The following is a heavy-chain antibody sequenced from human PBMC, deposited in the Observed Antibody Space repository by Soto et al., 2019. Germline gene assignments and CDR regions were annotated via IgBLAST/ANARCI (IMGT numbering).Heavy chain of an antibody. CDR1: GFTFSSYG. J-gene: IGHJ4*02. CDR2: IWYDGSNK. V-gene: IGHV3-33*01. CDR3: ARSLDSGYDCNHFGY. D-gene: IGHD5-12*01. Sequence: GGSLRLSCAASGFTFSSYGMHWVRQAPGKGLEWVAVIWYDGSNKYYADSVKGRFTISRDNSKNTLYLQMNSLRAEDTAVYYCARSLDSGYDCNHFGYWGQGTLVTVSS.